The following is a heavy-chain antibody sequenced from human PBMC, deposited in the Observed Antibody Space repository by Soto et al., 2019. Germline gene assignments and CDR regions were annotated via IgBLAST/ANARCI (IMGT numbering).Heavy chain of an antibody. D-gene: IGHD4-17*01. CDR2: IIPIFGTV. CDR3: ARDNYGDYVNYYYYGMDV. Sequence: QVQLVQSGAEVKKPGSSVKVSCKASGGTFSGYTLSWVRQAPGQGLEWMGGIIPIFGTVNYAQKVQGRLTITADESTSTAYMEVSSLRSEDTAVYYCARDNYGDYVNYYYYGMDVWGQGTTVTVSS. V-gene: IGHV1-69*01. CDR1: GGTFSGYT. J-gene: IGHJ6*02.